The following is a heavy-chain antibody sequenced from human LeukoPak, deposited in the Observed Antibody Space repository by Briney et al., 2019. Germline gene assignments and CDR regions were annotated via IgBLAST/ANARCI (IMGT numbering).Heavy chain of an antibody. Sequence: PSETLSLTCTVSGGSISSGSYYWSWIRQPAGKGLGWIGRIYTSGSTNYNPSLKSRVTISVDTSKNQFSLKLSSVTAADTAVYYCARDRVTMVRGVIIVPGYYYYMDVWGKGTTVTVSS. CDR1: GGSISSGSYY. CDR2: IYTSGST. V-gene: IGHV4-61*02. CDR3: ARDRVTMVRGVIIVPGYYYYMDV. J-gene: IGHJ6*03. D-gene: IGHD3-10*01.